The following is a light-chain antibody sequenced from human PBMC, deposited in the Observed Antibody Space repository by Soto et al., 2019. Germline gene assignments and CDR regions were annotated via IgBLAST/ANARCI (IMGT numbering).Light chain of an antibody. V-gene: IGKV1-6*01. CDR1: QGIRND. J-gene: IGKJ2*01. Sequence: AIQMTQSPSSLSASVGDRVTITCRASQGIRNDLGWYQQRPGKAPTLLIYAASSLQTGVPTRFSGSGSGTDFTLTISSLQPEDFATYYCLQDYNYPYTCGQGTKLEIK. CDR3: LQDYNYPYT. CDR2: AAS.